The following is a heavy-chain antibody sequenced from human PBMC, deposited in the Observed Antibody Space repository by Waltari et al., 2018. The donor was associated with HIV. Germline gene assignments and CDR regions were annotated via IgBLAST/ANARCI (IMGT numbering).Heavy chain of an antibody. D-gene: IGHD6-13*01. Sequence: EVQLVESGGGPVKPGGSLRLSCRAPGFTFSSYSLIWVRQAPGKGLEWISSISSSGTFTHYADSVKGRFTISRDNANKSVYLQMNSLRAEDTAVYYCARDSRDNSWSLNFFDPWGQGTLVTVSS. CDR3: ARDSRDNSWSLNFFDP. V-gene: IGHV3-21*01. J-gene: IGHJ5*02. CDR1: GFTFSSYS. CDR2: ISSSGTFT.